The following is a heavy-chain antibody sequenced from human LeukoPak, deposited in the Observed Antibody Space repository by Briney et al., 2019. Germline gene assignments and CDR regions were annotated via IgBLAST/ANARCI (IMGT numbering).Heavy chain of an antibody. D-gene: IGHD1-1*01. CDR1: GFTFSSYG. J-gene: IGHJ4*02. Sequence: GGSLRLSCAASGFTFSSYGMHWVRQAPGKGLEWVAFIRYDSNKNYYRESVKGRFTISRDNSKNTLYLQMNGLRAEDTAVYFCAKDKDPWKSTSISDFDYWGQGTLVTVS. CDR3: AKDKDPWKSTSISDFDY. CDR2: IRYDSNKN. V-gene: IGHV3-30*02.